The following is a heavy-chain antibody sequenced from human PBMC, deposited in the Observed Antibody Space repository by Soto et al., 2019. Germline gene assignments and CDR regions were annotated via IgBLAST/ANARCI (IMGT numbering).Heavy chain of an antibody. D-gene: IGHD2-21*01. CDR2: IYYSGGT. Sequence: SETLSLTCTVSGGSISSGGYYWSWIRQHPGKGLEWIGYIYYSGGTYYNPSLKSRVTISVDTSKNQFSLKLSSVTAADTAVYYCARESGDETDAFDIWGQGTMVTVSS. CDR1: GGSISSGGYY. CDR3: ARESGDETDAFDI. V-gene: IGHV4-31*03. J-gene: IGHJ3*02.